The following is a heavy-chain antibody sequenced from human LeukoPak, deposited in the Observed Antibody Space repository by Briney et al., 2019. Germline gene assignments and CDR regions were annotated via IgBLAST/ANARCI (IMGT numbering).Heavy chain of an antibody. D-gene: IGHD3-22*01. V-gene: IGHV5-51*01. CDR2: IYPGDSDT. CDR3: ARLKRTGDYYDSSGPGAFDI. CDR1: GYSFTSYW. Sequence: GESLKISCKGSGYSFTSYWIGWVRQMPGKGLEWMGIIYPGDSDTRYSPSFQGQVTISADKSISTAYLQWSSLKASDTAMYYCARLKRTGDYYDSSGPGAFDIWSQGTMVTVSS. J-gene: IGHJ3*02.